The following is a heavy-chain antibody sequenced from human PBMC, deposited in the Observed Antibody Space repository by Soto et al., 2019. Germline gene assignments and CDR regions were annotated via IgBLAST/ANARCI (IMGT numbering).Heavy chain of an antibody. CDR3: ARVYSSSWYVDAYYYYGMDV. D-gene: IGHD6-13*01. J-gene: IGHJ6*02. CDR2: IYYSGST. V-gene: IGHV4-59*01. CDR1: GGSISSYY. Sequence: SETLSLTCTVSGGSISSYYWSWIWQPPGKGLEWIGYIYYSGSTNYNPSLKSRVTISVDTSKNQFSLKLSSVTAADTAVYYCARVYSSSWYVDAYYYYGMDVWGQGTTVTVSS.